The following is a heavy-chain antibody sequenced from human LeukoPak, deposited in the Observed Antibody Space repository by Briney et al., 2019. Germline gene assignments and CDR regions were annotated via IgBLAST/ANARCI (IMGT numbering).Heavy chain of an antibody. CDR3: ARAVAGRGDFDY. V-gene: IGHV4-61*02. CDR2: IYTSGST. CDR1: GGSISSGSYY. Sequence: SQTLSLTCTVSGGSISSGSYYWSWIRQPAGKGLEWIGRIYTSGSTNYNPSLKSRVTISVDTSKNQFSQKLSSVTAADTAVYYCARAVAGRGDFDYWGQGTLVTVSS. D-gene: IGHD6-19*01. J-gene: IGHJ4*02.